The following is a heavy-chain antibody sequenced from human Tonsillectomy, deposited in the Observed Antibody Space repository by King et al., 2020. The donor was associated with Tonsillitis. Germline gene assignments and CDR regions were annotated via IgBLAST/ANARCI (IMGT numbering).Heavy chain of an antibody. CDR3: ARDWGDYGDPLDD. CDR2: ISFDGSKK. Sequence: VQLVESGGGVVQPGKSLRVSCTVSGFTFSSCGMHWVRQAPGKGLEWVAVISFDGSKKYYGGSVKGRFTISRDNSNKTLYLEMHSLRADDTAVYYCARDWGDYGDPLDDWGQGTLVTVSS. D-gene: IGHD4-17*01. J-gene: IGHJ4*02. CDR1: GFTFSSCG. V-gene: IGHV3-33*01.